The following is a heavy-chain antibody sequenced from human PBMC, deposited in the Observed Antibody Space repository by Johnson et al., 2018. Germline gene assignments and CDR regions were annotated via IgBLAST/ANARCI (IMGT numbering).Heavy chain of an antibody. CDR2: IKHDGREK. V-gene: IGHV3-7*01. CDR3: ARGEYWGGDWPIYYYYGMDV. D-gene: IGHD2-21*02. J-gene: IGHJ6*02. Sequence: EVQLVEAGGGLVQPGGSLRLSCAASGFTFSSYWMSWVRQAPGKGLEWVANIKHDGREKYSVDAVKGRFTISRENAKNELFLQMNSLTAEDTAVYYCARGEYWGGDWPIYYYYGMDVWGQGTTVTVSS. CDR1: GFTFSSYW.